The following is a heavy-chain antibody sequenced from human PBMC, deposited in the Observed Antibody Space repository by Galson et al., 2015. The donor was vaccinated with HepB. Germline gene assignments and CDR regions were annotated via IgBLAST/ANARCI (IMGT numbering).Heavy chain of an antibody. J-gene: IGHJ4*02. CDR1: GFTFSTYA. Sequence: SLRLSCAASGFTFSTYAMHWVRQAPGKGLEWVAVISYDGSNKYYADSVKRRFTVFRDNSKNTLYLQMNSLRAEDTAVYYCARARGSASYWGAYSGQGTLVTVSS. CDR2: ISYDGSNK. V-gene: IGHV3-30-3*01. D-gene: IGHD3-10*01. CDR3: ARARGSASYWGAY.